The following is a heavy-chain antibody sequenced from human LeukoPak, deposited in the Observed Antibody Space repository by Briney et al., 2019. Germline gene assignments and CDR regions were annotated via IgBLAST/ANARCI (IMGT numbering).Heavy chain of an antibody. D-gene: IGHD3-10*01. CDR3: ARDSMVREKLLDY. J-gene: IGHJ4*02. Sequence: GGSLRLSCAASGFTFSDYYMSWIRQAPGKGPEWVSYISSTSSYTNYADSVKGRFTISRDNAKNSLYLQMNSLRADDTAVYYCARDSMVREKLLDYWGQGALVTVSS. V-gene: IGHV3-11*05. CDR2: ISSTSSYT. CDR1: GFTFSDYY.